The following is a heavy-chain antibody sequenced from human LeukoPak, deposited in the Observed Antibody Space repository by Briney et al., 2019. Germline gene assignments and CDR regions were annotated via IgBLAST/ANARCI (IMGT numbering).Heavy chain of an antibody. CDR2: IYTSGST. D-gene: IGHD4-23*01. CDR1: GGSISSGSYY. J-gene: IGHJ2*01. V-gene: IGHV4-61*02. Sequence: PSQTLSLTCTVSGGSISSGSYYWSWIRQPAGNGLEWFGRIYTSGSTNYNPSLKSRVTISVDTSKNQFSLKLSSVTAADTAVYYCAREIMTTVVTRDWYFDLWGRGTLVTVSS. CDR3: AREIMTTVVTRDWYFDL.